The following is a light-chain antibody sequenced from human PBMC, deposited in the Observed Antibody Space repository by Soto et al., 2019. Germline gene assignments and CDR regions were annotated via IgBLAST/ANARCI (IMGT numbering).Light chain of an antibody. J-gene: IGKJ4*01. Sequence: DIQMTQSPSTMSASVGDRVTITCLASQSISSWLAWYQQKPGKAPKLLIYDAYSLESGVTSRFSGSGSGTEFTITISSLQPDDVATYYCQKYNSAPLTFGEGTKVDIK. CDR2: DAY. CDR3: QKYNSAPLT. CDR1: QSISSW. V-gene: IGKV1-5*01.